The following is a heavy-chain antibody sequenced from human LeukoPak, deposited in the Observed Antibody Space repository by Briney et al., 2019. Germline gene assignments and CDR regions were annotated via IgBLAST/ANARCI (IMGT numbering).Heavy chain of an antibody. CDR3: ATLGPAQLWQGY. J-gene: IGHJ4*02. Sequence: GGSLRLSCAASGFTFSSSAMSWVRQAPGKGLEWVSTIIGSGGSTYYADSVKGRFTISRDNSKNTLYLQMNSLRAEDTAVYYCATLGPAQLWQGYWGQGTLVTVSS. V-gene: IGHV3-23*01. CDR2: IIGSGGST. CDR1: GFTFSSSA. D-gene: IGHD5-18*01.